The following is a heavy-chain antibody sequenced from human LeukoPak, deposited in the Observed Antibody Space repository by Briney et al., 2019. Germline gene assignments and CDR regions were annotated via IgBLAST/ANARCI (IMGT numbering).Heavy chain of an antibody. CDR2: INHSGST. V-gene: IGHV4-34*01. CDR3: ARLPAYYYYYMDV. CDR1: GGSFSGYY. J-gene: IGHJ6*03. Sequence: PSETLSLTCAVYGGSFSGYYWSWIRQPPGKGLEWIGEINHSGSTNYNPSLKSRVTISVDTSKNQFSLKLSSVTAADTAVYYCARLPAYYYYYMDVWGKGTTVTVSS.